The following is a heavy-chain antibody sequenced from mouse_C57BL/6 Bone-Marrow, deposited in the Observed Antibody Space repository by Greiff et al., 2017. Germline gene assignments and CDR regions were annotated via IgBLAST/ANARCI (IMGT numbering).Heavy chain of an antibody. CDR2: INPGSGGT. V-gene: IGHV1-54*01. Sequence: VQLQESGAELVRPGTSVKVSCKASGYAFTNYLIEWVKQRPGQGLEWIGVINPGSGGTNYNEKFKGKATLTADKSSSTAYMQLSSLTSEDSAVYFCATRQLRLRDYWGQGTTLTVSS. J-gene: IGHJ2*01. CDR1: GYAFTNYL. D-gene: IGHD3-2*02. CDR3: ATRQLRLRDY.